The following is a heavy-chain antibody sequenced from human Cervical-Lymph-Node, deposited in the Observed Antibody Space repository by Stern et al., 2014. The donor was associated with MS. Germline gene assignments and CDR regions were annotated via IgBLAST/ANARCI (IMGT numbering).Heavy chain of an antibody. J-gene: IGHJ6*02. D-gene: IGHD2-2*01. CDR3: ARSQDIVVVSAATVEGYYYFGMDV. CDR2: VYYDGST. V-gene: IGHV4-39*01. Sequence: QLQLQESGPGLVKPSGTLSLTCTISGGSMKSRSYYWVWLRQPPGKGLEWIGSVYYDGSTYYNPPLTSRSTITKDTSKNQSSHLLSSATAADTAVYYCARSQDIVVVSAATVEGYYYFGMDVWGQGTTVTVSS. CDR1: GGSMKSRSYY.